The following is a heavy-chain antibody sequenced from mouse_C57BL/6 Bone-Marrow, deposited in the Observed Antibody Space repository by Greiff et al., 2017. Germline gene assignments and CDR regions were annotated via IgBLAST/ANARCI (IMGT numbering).Heavy chain of an antibody. V-gene: IGHV1-26*01. J-gene: IGHJ3*01. Sequence: EVQLQQSGPELVKPGASVKISCKASGYTFTDYYMNWVKQSHGKSLEWIGDINPNNGGTSYNQKFKGKATLTVDKSSSTAYMELRSLTSEDSAVYYCARDGYLWGQGTLVTVSA. D-gene: IGHD2-3*01. CDR1: GYTFTDYY. CDR2: INPNNGGT. CDR3: ARDGYL.